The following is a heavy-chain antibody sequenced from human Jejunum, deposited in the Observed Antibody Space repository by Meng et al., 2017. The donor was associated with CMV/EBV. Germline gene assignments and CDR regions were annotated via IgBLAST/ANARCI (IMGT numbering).Heavy chain of an antibody. CDR1: GFTFSRYA. CDR3: ARDADFWSGSDY. V-gene: IGHV3-23*01. D-gene: IGHD3-3*01. J-gene: IGHJ4*02. CDR2: ISDGGVTT. Sequence: AGSGFTFSRYAMGWVRQAPGKGLEWVSIISDGGVTTHYADSVKGRFTISRDNAENSLYLQMNSLRVEDTAVYYCARDADFWSGSDYWGQGTLVTVSS.